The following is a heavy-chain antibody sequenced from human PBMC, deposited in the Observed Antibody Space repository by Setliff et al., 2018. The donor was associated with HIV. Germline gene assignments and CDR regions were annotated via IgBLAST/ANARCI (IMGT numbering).Heavy chain of an antibody. Sequence: ASVKVSCKASGYIFTDYYMHWVRQAPGQELGWMGWINPNSGGTNYAQKFQGWVTMTRDTSISTAYMELSRLRSDDTAVYYCARGGLGGDYGVGVFYDYYNGMDVWGQGTRVTVSS. CDR1: GYIFTDYY. D-gene: IGHD4-17*01. CDR3: ARGGLGGDYGVGVFYDYYNGMDV. J-gene: IGHJ6*02. V-gene: IGHV1-2*04. CDR2: INPNSGGT.